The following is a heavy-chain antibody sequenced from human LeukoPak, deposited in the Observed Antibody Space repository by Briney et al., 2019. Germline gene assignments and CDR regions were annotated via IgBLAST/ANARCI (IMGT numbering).Heavy chain of an antibody. CDR2: ISTYNGNT. V-gene: IGHV1-18*04. Sequence: GASVKVSCKASGYSFPSYGIRWVRQAPGQGLEWMGWISTYNGNTNYAQKFQGRVTMTTDTSTTTAYMELRSLRSDDTAVYYCAKNSYDYIWGNYRTPDYWGQGTLVTVSS. D-gene: IGHD3-16*02. CDR1: GYSFPSYG. CDR3: AKNSYDYIWGNYRTPDY. J-gene: IGHJ4*02.